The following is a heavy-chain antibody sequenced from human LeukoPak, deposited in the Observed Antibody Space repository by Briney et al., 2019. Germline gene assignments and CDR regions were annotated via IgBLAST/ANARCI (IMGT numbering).Heavy chain of an antibody. D-gene: IGHD3-9*01. J-gene: IGHJ4*02. Sequence: GSLRLSCAASGFTFSSYALSWVRQAPGKGLEWVSTIGHSGGSTYYADSVKGRFTISRDNAKNSLYLQMNSLRAEDMALYYCAKDISDILTGYFSYWGQGTLVTVSS. CDR2: IGHSGGST. CDR3: AKDISDILTGYFSY. CDR1: GFTFSSYA. V-gene: IGHV3-23*01.